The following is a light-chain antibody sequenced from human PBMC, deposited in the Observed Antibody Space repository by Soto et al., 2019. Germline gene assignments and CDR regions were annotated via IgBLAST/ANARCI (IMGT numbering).Light chain of an antibody. CDR1: RNVSSW. V-gene: IGKV1-12*01. J-gene: IGKJ4*01. CDR3: QQVKTYPRT. Sequence: DIQITQSPSSVSASVGGRVTVTCRTSRNVSSWLAWYQQTPGKAPKLMIHGASTLQRGVPSRFSGSGSGTEFSLTISSLQPEDFATYFCQQVKTYPRTFGGGTKVDIK. CDR2: GAS.